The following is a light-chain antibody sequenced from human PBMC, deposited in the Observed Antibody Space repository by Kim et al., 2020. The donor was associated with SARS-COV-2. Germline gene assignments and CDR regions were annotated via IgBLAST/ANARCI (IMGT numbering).Light chain of an antibody. J-gene: IGKJ1*01. V-gene: IGKV3-15*01. CDR1: ESVSSN. CDR2: GAS. CDR3: QQYNKWPPGT. Sequence: EIVMTQSPATLSVSPGDRATLSCRASESVSSNLAWYQQRPGQAPRLLIYGASTRATGIPARFSGSGSGTEFTLTISSLQSEDFAVYYCQQYNKWPPGTFGQGTKLEI.